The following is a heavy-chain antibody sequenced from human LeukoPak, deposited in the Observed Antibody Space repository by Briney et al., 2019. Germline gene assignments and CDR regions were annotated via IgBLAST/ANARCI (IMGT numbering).Heavy chain of an antibody. CDR1: GFTFSSYA. CDR3: AKYPTIVVVPAAIWA. D-gene: IGHD2-2*01. Sequence: GGSLRLSCAASGFTFSSYAMSWVRQAPGKGLEWVSAISGSGGSTYYADSVKGRFTISRDNSKNTLYLQMNSLRAEDTAAYYCAKYPTIVVVPAAIWAWGQGTLVTVSS. CDR2: ISGSGGST. J-gene: IGHJ4*02. V-gene: IGHV3-23*01.